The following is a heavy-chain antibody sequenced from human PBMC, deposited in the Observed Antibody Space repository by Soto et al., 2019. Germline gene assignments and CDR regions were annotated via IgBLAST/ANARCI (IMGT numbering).Heavy chain of an antibody. J-gene: IGHJ4*02. CDR2: IRGSGGST. V-gene: IGHV3-23*01. CDR1: GFTLSSYA. Sequence: PGGSLRLSCAASGFTLSSYAMNWVRQAPGKGLEWVSAIRGSGGSTYYAESGKGRLTISRDNFKITLFLQMNSLISDDTAVYYCAKRATGTYFDYWGQGTLVTVSS. CDR3: AKRATGTYFDY. D-gene: IGHD1-1*01.